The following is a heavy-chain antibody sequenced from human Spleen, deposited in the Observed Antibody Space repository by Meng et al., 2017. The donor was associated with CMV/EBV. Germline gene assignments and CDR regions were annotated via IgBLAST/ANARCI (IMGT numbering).Heavy chain of an antibody. Sequence: QWQLQQWGAGLLKPSETLSLPCAVYGGSFSGYYWSWIRQPPGKGLEWIGEINHSGSTNYNPSLKSRVTISVDTSKNQFSLKLSSVTAADTAVYYCARSGRFDYWGQGTLVTVSS. J-gene: IGHJ4*02. CDR3: ARSGRFDY. V-gene: IGHV4-34*01. CDR2: INHSGST. D-gene: IGHD1-14*01. CDR1: GGSFSGYY.